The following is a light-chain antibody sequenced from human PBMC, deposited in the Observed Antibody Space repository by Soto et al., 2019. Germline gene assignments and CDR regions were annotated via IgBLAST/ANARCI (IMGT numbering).Light chain of an antibody. CDR3: QHYGSSTWT. V-gene: IGKV3-20*01. CDR2: GAS. J-gene: IGKJ1*01. CDR1: QSVSSTY. Sequence: EIVLTQSPGTLSLSPGEGATLSCRASQSVSSTYLAWYQQKPGQAPRLLIYGASSRATGIPDRFSGSGSGTEFTLTISRLEPEDFAVYYCQHYGSSTWTFGQGTKVEIK.